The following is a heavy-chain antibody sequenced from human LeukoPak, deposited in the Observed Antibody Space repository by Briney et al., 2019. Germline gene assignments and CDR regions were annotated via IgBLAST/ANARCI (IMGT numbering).Heavy chain of an antibody. CDR2: IKQDGSET. CDR3: ASLYQHDSSTYRPVDY. CDR1: GFTFSSYS. Sequence: PGGSLRLSCAASGFTFSSYSMSWLRPAPGKGLEWVANIKQDGSETYYVDSVKGRFTISRYDAKNSLYMQMNSLRAEDTAVYYSASLYQHDSSTYRPVDYWGQGTLVSVSS. J-gene: IGHJ4*02. V-gene: IGHV3-7*01. D-gene: IGHD3-22*01.